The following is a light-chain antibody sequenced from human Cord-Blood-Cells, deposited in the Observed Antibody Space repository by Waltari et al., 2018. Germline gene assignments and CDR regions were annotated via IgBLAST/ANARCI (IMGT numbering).Light chain of an antibody. V-gene: IGKV4-1*01. CDR2: WAS. J-gene: IGKJ3*01. Sequence: DIVMTQSPDSLAVSPGARATINCKSSQSVLYSYNNKNYLAWYQQKPGQPRKLLIYWASTRESVVPDRFSGSGSGTDFTLTISSLQAEDVAVYYCQQYYSTPRFGPGTKVDIK. CDR1: QSVLYSYNNKNY. CDR3: QQYYSTPR.